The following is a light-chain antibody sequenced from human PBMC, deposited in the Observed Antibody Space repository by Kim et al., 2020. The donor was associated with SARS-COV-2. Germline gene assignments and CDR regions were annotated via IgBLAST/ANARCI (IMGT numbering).Light chain of an antibody. CDR1: KSVTTY. CDR2: DAS. Sequence: EIVLTQSPATLSLSPGERATLSCRASKSVTTYLAWYQQKPGQAPRLLIYDASNRATGISARFSGSGSGTDFTLTISSLEPEDFAVYYCHHRSDWPLTFGGGTKVEI. V-gene: IGKV3-11*01. J-gene: IGKJ4*01. CDR3: HHRSDWPLT.